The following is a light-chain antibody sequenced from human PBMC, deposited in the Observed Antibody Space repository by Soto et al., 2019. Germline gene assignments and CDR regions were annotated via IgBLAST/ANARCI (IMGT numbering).Light chain of an antibody. Sequence: EIVLTQSPGTLSFSPGERATLSCRASHSVSGSYLAWYQQKPGQAPRLLIYGASRRATGIPDRFTGSGSGTDFTLTISRLEPEDFAVYYCQQYVSSPWAFGQGTKVDIK. J-gene: IGKJ1*01. CDR3: QQYVSSPWA. CDR2: GAS. CDR1: HSVSGSY. V-gene: IGKV3-20*01.